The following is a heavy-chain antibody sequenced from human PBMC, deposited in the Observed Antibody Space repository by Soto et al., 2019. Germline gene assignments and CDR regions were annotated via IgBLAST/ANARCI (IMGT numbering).Heavy chain of an antibody. CDR3: ARVGYDFWSGYSGGYFDY. CDR1: GGSISSYY. D-gene: IGHD3-3*01. V-gene: IGHV4-59*01. CDR2: IYYSGST. J-gene: IGHJ4*02. Sequence: SETLSLTCTVSGGSISSYYWSWIRQPPGKGLEWIGYIYYSGSTNYNPSLKSRVTISVDTYKNQFSLKLSSVTAADTAVYYCARVGYDFWSGYSGGYFDYWGQGTLVTVSS.